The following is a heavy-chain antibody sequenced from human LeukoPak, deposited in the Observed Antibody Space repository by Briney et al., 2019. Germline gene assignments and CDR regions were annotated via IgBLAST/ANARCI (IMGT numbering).Heavy chain of an antibody. J-gene: IGHJ4*02. CDR1: GGSISSSSYY. Sequence: SETLSLTCTVSGGSISSSSYYWGWIRQPPGKGLEWIGSIYYSGSTYYNPSLKSRVTISVDTSKNQFSLKLSSVTAADTAVYYCARYRYFDWLSNSYYFDYWGQGTLVTVSS. V-gene: IGHV4-39*01. CDR2: IYYSGST. CDR3: ARYRYFDWLSNSYYFDY. D-gene: IGHD3-9*01.